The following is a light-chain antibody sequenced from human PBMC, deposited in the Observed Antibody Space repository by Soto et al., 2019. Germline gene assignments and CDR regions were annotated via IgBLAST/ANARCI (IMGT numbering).Light chain of an antibody. V-gene: IGLV6-57*04. CDR2: EDN. CDR1: SGSIASNY. J-gene: IGLJ2*01. CDR3: QSYDSSNHVV. Sequence: NFMLTQPHSVSESPGKTVTISCTRTSGSIASNYVQWYQQRPCSAPTTVIYEDNQRPSGVPDRFSGSIDSSSNSASLPISGLKTEDEADYYCQSYDSSNHVVFGGGTKLTVL.